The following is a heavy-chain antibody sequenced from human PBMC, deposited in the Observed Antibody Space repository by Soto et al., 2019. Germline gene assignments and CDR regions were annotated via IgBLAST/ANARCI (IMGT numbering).Heavy chain of an antibody. CDR3: VKGGSLDF. J-gene: IGHJ4*02. D-gene: IGHD3-16*01. CDR1: GFSFHTFE. V-gene: IGHV3-23*01. CDR2: ISDDGSRT. Sequence: EVQLLESGGGLVQPGGSLRLSCAASGFSFHTFEMSWVRQAPGRGLGWVSFISDDGSRTYYADAVKGRFTISRDNSKYTLYLQMNSLTVEDAAVYACVKGGSLDFWGQGTLVTVSS.